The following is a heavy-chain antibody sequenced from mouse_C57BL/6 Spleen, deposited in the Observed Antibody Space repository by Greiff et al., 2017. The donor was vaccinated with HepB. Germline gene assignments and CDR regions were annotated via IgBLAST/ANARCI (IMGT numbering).Heavy chain of an antibody. CDR2: INPSTGGT. J-gene: IGHJ4*01. Sequence: QVQLQQSGTELVKPGASVKLSCKASGYTFTSYWLHWVKQRPGQGLEWIGNINPSTGGTNYNEKFKSKATLTVDKSSSTAYMQLSSLTSEDSAVYYCSRKDGSSGKYAMDYWGQGTSVTVSS. D-gene: IGHD1-1*01. CDR3: SRKDGSSGKYAMDY. CDR1: GYTFTSYW. V-gene: IGHV1-53*01.